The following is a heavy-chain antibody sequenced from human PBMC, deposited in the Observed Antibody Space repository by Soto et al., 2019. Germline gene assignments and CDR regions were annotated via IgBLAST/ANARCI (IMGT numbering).Heavy chain of an antibody. CDR1: GCTFSSYA. V-gene: IGHV1-69*12. Sequence: QVQLVQSGAEVKKPGSSVKVSCKASGCTFSSYAISWVRQAPGQGLEWMGGIIPIFGTANYAQKFQGRVTITADESTSTAYMELSSLRSEETDVYYCASQQLGPSYYYGMDVWGQGTTVTVSS. D-gene: IGHD6-6*01. J-gene: IGHJ6*02. CDR3: ASQQLGPSYYYGMDV. CDR2: IIPIFGTA.